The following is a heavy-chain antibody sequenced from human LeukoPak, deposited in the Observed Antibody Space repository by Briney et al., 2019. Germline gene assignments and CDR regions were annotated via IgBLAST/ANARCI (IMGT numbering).Heavy chain of an antibody. CDR3: ARPRGGYSYGTSIDNWFDP. J-gene: IGHJ5*02. V-gene: IGHV5-51*01. D-gene: IGHD5-18*01. CDR1: GYSFTSYW. CDR2: IYPGDSDT. Sequence: GESLKSSCKGSGYSFTSYWIGWVRQMPGKGLEWMGIIYPGDSDTRYSPSFQGQVTISADKSISTAYLQWSSLKASDTAMYYCARPRGGYSYGTSIDNWFDPWGQGTLVTVSS.